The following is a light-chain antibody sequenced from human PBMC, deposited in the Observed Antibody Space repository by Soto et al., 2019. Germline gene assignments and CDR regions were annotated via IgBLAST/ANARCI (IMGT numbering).Light chain of an antibody. V-gene: IGLV1-51*01. CDR1: KPNIGDNY. Sequence: QSVLTQPPSVSAAPGQRVTISCSGSKPNIGDNYVSWYQQLPGTAPKVLIYDDDKRPSWIPDRFSGSKSGTSATLAITGLQTGDEADYFCASWDSALRGVLFGGGTKLTVL. CDR2: DDD. CDR3: ASWDSALRGVL. J-gene: IGLJ2*01.